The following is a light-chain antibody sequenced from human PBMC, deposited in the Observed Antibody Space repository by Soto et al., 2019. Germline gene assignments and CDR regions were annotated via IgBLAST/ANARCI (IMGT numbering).Light chain of an antibody. CDR3: QQYHYWWT. J-gene: IGKJ1*01. V-gene: IGKV3-15*01. CDR1: QSISSH. CDR2: DAS. Sequence: EIVMTQSPATLSVSPGETATLSCRASQSISSHLAWYQQKPGQAPRLLMHDASARATGIPARFSASGSGTEFTLNISSLQSEDFAVYYCQQYHYWWTFGQGTKVEIK.